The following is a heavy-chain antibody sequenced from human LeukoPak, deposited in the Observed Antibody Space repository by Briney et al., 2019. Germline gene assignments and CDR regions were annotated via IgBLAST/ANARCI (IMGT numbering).Heavy chain of an antibody. D-gene: IGHD3-22*01. J-gene: IGHJ4*02. V-gene: IGHV3-9*01. CDR2: ISWNSGSI. CDR1: GFTFDDYA. CDR3: AKDRGYDYYDSSGSDY. Sequence: GGSLRLSCAASGFTFDDYAMHWVRQAPGKGLEWVSGISWNSGSIGYADSVKGRFTISRDNAKNSLYLQMNSLRAEDTALYYCAKDRGYDYYDSSGSDYWGQGTLVTVSS.